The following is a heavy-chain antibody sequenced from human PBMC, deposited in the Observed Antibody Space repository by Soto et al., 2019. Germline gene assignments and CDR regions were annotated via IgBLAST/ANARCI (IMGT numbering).Heavy chain of an antibody. V-gene: IGHV4-34*01. Sequence: SETLSLTCAVYGGSLSGYYWSWIRQPPGKGLEWIGEINHSGSTNYNPSLKSRVTISVDTSKNQFSLKLSSVTAADTAVYYCARGWVDCSSTSCYSWYYYYYYGMDVWGQGTTVTVSS. CDR1: GGSLSGYY. CDR3: ARGWVDCSSTSCYSWYYYYYYGMDV. J-gene: IGHJ6*02. D-gene: IGHD2-2*01. CDR2: INHSGST.